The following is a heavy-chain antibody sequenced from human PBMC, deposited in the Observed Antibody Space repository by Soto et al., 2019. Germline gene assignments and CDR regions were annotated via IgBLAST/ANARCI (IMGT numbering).Heavy chain of an antibody. CDR1: GGTFSSYA. J-gene: IGHJ5*02. V-gene: IGHV1-69*13. CDR3: ARDRGPSSGYYPYWFDP. D-gene: IGHD3-22*01. Sequence: SVKVSCKASGGTFSSYAISWVRQAPGQGLELMGEIIPIFGTANYAQKFQGRVTITADESTSTAYMELSSLRSEDTAVYYCARDRGPSSGYYPYWFDPWGQGTLVTVSS. CDR2: IIPIFGTA.